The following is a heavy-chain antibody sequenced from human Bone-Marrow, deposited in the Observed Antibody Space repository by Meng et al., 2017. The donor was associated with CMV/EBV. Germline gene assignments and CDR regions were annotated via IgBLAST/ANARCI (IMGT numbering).Heavy chain of an antibody. D-gene: IGHD1-26*01. V-gene: IGHV3-30*02. J-gene: IGHJ4*02. CDR2: IRYDGSNK. CDR1: GFTFSSYG. CDR3: ASGELLIDY. Sequence: GESLKISCAASGFTFSSYGMHWVRQAPGKGLEWVAFIRYDGSNKYYADSVKGRFTISRDNSKNTLYLQMNSLTAEDTAVYYCASGELLIDYWGQGTLVTVSS.